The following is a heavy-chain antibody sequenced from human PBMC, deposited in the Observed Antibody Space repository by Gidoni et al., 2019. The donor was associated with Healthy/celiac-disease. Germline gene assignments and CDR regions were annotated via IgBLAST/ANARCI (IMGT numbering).Heavy chain of an antibody. Sequence: QVQLQQWGAGLLKPSETLSLTCAVYGGSFSGYYWSWIRQPPGKGLEWSGEINHSGSTNYNPSLKSRVTISVDTSKNQFSLKLSSVTAADTAVYYCARGRVTTVTTPLPPCFDYWGQGTLVTVSS. CDR2: INHSGST. D-gene: IGHD4-17*01. CDR1: GGSFSGYY. J-gene: IGHJ4*02. CDR3: ARGRVTTVTTPLPPCFDY. V-gene: IGHV4-34*01.